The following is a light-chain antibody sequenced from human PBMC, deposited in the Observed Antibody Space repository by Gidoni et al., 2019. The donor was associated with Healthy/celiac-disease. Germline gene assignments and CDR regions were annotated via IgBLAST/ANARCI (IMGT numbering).Light chain of an antibody. CDR3: QQSYSTPWT. CDR2: AAS. J-gene: IGKJ1*01. Sequence: DIQLAQSPSSLSASVGDRVTITCRASQRISSYLNWYQQKQGKATKLLIYAASSWQSGVPSRFSGSGSGKDCTLTISRLQPEDVATYYCQQSYSTPWTFGQGTKVEIK. V-gene: IGKV1-39*01. CDR1: QRISSY.